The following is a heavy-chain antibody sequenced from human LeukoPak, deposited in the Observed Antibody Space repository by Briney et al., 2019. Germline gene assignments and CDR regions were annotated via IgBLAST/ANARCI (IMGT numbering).Heavy chain of an antibody. Sequence: LPGGSLRLSCAASGFTFSDYYMSWIRQAPGKGLEWVSAISGSGGSTDYADSVKGRFTISRDNSKNTLFLQMNSLRAEDTAIYYCAKDGSRFLTPGDGMDVWGQGTTVIVSS. V-gene: IGHV3-23*01. D-gene: IGHD3-3*01. CDR3: AKDGSRFLTPGDGMDV. CDR2: ISGSGGST. CDR1: GFTFSDYY. J-gene: IGHJ6*02.